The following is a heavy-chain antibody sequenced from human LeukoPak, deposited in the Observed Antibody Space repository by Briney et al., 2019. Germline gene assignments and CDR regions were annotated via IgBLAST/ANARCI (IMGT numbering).Heavy chain of an antibody. CDR3: ARGAYGDPTSFDY. CDR1: GGSISSYY. D-gene: IGHD4-17*01. V-gene: IGHV4-59*01. Sequence: KPSETLSLTCTVSGGSISSYYWSWIRQPPGKGLEWIGYTYYSGSTNYNPSLKSRVTISVDTSKNQFSLKLSSVTAADTAVYYCARGAYGDPTSFDYWGQGILVTVSS. J-gene: IGHJ4*02. CDR2: TYYSGST.